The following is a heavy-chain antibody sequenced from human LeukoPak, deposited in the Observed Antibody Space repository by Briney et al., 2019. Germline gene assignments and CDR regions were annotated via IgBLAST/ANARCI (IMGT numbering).Heavy chain of an antibody. CDR3: CSACPNDSPTRRCPITISVATTTMHFSLNLISVTAADTAVYDCARYSRTSSGWDAFDI. V-gene: IGHV4-59*07. CDR1: GGSINNYY. CDR2: IYYSGCT. Sequence: WDTLSLICTVWGGSINNYYWICIRQPPGKALEGIGYIYYSGCTNYHPSLTGRVTISVDTSQDQFAPNLRSVTAPDPALYSCCSACPNDSPTRRCPITISVATTTMHFSLNLISVTAADTAVYDCARYSRTSSGWDAFDIWGQATIVTVSS. J-gene: IGHJ3*02. D-gene: IGHD2-8*01.